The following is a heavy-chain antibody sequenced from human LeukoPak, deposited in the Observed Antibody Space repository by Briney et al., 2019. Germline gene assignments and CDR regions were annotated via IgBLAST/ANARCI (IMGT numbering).Heavy chain of an antibody. V-gene: IGHV3-9*01. CDR3: AKDSGAAADKYFQH. CDR1: GFTFDDYA. D-gene: IGHD6-13*01. Sequence: PGGSLRLSCAASGFTFDDYAMHWVRQAPGKGLEWVSGISWSSGSIGYADSVKGRFTISRDNAKNSLYLQMNSLRAEDTALYYCAKDSGAAADKYFQHWGQGTLVTVSS. J-gene: IGHJ1*01. CDR2: ISWSSGSI.